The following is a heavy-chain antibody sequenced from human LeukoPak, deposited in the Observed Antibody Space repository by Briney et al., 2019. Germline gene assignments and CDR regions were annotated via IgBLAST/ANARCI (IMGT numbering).Heavy chain of an antibody. Sequence: GGSLRLSCAASGFTFSSYSMNWVRQAPGKGLEWVSSISSSSSYIYYADSVKGRFTISRDNAKNSLYLQMNSLRAEDTAVYYCARGRITIFGVVIIPAKAGFDYWGQGTLVTVSS. CDR3: ARGRITIFGVVIIPAKAGFDY. CDR1: GFTFSSYS. D-gene: IGHD3-3*01. CDR2: ISSSSSYI. J-gene: IGHJ4*02. V-gene: IGHV3-21*01.